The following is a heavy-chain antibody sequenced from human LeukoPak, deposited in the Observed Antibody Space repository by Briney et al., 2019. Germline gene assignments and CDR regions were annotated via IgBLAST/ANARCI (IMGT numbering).Heavy chain of an antibody. J-gene: IGHJ6*02. CDR2: INHSGST. CDR1: GGSFSGYY. CDR3: AREIVVVVAATLYGMDV. Sequence: SETLSLTCAVYGGSFSGYYWSWIRQPPGKRLEWIGEINHSGSTNYNPSLKSRVTISVDTSKNQFSLKLSSVTAADTAVYYCAREIVVVVAATLYGMDVWGQGTTVTVSS. D-gene: IGHD2-15*01. V-gene: IGHV4-34*01.